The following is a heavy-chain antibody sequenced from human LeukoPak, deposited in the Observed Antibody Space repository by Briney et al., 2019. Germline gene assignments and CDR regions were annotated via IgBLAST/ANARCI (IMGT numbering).Heavy chain of an antibody. J-gene: IGHJ4*02. CDR2: AFDSETT. D-gene: IGHD4-17*01. V-gene: IGHV4-59*01. CDR1: RSSMSGYY. CDR3: ARGSVTPDAGY. Sequence: SETLSLTCTVSRSSMSGYYWSWIRQPPGKGLEWIGYAFDSETTDYNPSLKSRVIISIDTSKNQVSLKLDSVSAADSAVYYCARGSVTPDAGYWGPGTLVTVSS.